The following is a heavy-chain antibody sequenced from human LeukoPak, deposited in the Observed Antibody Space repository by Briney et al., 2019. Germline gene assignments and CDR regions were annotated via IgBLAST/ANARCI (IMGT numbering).Heavy chain of an antibody. D-gene: IGHD3-10*01. CDR3: ARLDKGSGSSRLYYYYGMDV. CDR2: IYYGGST. Sequence: PPETLSLTCTVSGGSISSSSYYWGWIRQPPGKGLEWIGSIYYGGSTYYNPSLKSRVTISVDTSKNQFSLKLSSVTAADTAVYYCARLDKGSGSSRLYYYYGMDVWGQGTTVTVSS. CDR1: GGSISSSSYY. V-gene: IGHV4-39*01. J-gene: IGHJ6*02.